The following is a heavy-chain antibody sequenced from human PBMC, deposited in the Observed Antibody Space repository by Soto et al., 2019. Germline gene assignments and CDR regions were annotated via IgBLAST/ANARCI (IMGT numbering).Heavy chain of an antibody. CDR2: IWYDGSIK. D-gene: IGHD4-4*01. J-gene: IGHJ4*02. CDR3: ARDSNPQFRTAPADY. CDR1: GFTFSSYG. Sequence: PGGSLRLSCAASGFTFSSYGMHWVRQAPGKGLEWVAVIWYDGSIKYYADSVKGRFTISRDNSKNTLYLQMNSLRAEDTAVYYCARDSNPQFRTAPADYWGQGTLVTVSS. V-gene: IGHV3-33*01.